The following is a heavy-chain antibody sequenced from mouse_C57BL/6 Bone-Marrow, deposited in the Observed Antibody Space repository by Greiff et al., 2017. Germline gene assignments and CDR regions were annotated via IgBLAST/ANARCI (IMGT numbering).Heavy chain of an antibody. CDR1: GYAFSSSW. CDR2: IYPGDGDT. Sequence: QQQSGPELVKPGASVKISCKASGYAFSSSWMNWVKQRPGKGLEWIGRIYPGDGDTNYNGKFKGKATLTADKSSSTAYMQLSSLTSEDSAVYFCAREQLRLDYCGQGTTLTVSS. J-gene: IGHJ2*01. D-gene: IGHD3-2*02. CDR3: AREQLRLDY. V-gene: IGHV1-82*01.